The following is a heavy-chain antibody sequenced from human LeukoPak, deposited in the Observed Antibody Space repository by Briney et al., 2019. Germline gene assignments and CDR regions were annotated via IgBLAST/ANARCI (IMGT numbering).Heavy chain of an antibody. CDR3: AKGDSSGYLLDY. J-gene: IGHJ4*02. CDR2: IPYDGSNK. D-gene: IGHD3-22*01. V-gene: IGHV3-30*18. CDR1: GFTFSSYG. Sequence: GGSLRLSCAASGFTFSSYGMHWVRQAPGKGLEWVAVIPYDGSNKYYADSVKGRFTISRDNSKNTLYLQMNSLRAEDTAVYYCAKGDSSGYLLDYWGQGTLVTVSS.